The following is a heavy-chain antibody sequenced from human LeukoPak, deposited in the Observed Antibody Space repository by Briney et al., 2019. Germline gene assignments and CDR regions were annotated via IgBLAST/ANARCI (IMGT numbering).Heavy chain of an antibody. V-gene: IGHV3-21*01. CDR1: GFTFSSYS. CDR3: ARDEDCSGGSCFGTAIDY. J-gene: IGHJ4*02. D-gene: IGHD2-15*01. Sequence: GGSLRLSCAASGFTFSSYSMNWVRQAPGKGLEWVSSISSSSSYIYYADSVKGRFTISRDNAKNSLYLQMNSLRAEDTAVHYCARDEDCSGGSCFGTAIDYWGQGTLVTVSS. CDR2: ISSSSSYI.